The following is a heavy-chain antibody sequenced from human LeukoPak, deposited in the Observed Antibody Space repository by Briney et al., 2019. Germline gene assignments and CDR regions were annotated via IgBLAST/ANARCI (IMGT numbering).Heavy chain of an antibody. D-gene: IGHD3-22*01. Sequence: SETLSLTCTVSGGSISSSSYYWGWIRQPPGKGLEWIGSIYYSGSTYYNPSLKSRVTISVDTSKNQFSLKLSSVTAADTAVYYCARHPQRLDYYYDSSGYYPWGQGTLVTVSS. CDR2: IYYSGST. CDR3: ARHPQRLDYYYDSSGYYP. J-gene: IGHJ5*02. V-gene: IGHV4-39*01. CDR1: GGSISSSSYY.